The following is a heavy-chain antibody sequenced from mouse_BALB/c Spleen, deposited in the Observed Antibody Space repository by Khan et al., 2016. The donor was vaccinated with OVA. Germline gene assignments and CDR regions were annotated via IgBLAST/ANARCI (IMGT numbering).Heavy chain of an antibody. CDR2: ISYSGST. V-gene: IGHV3-2*02. CDR3: ARTARIKY. Sequence: EVQLQESGPGLGKPFQSLFRTCTVTGYLTTSGYGWNWFRQFPGNKLEWMGYISYSGSTNYNLSLKSRISITRDTSKNQFFLQLNSVTTEDTASYYCARTARIKYWGQGTTLTVSS. J-gene: IGHJ2*01. D-gene: IGHD1-2*01. CDR1: GYLTTSGYG.